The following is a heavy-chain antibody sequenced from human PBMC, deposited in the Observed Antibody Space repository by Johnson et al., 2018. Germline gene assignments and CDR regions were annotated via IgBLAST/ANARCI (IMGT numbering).Heavy chain of an antibody. D-gene: IGHD4-23*01. CDR2: LLYDGSNR. CDR1: GVTFSTQG. CDR3: ARSVRYYGDNSFMRYYYMDV. J-gene: IGHJ6*03. Sequence: QVQLVESGGGVVQPGTSLRLSCGVSGVTFSTQGMHWVRQTPGKGLEWVALLLYDGSNRYYADAVKGRFTISRDHSKNTLYLQMSSLRAEDTAVDYCARSVRYYGDNSFMRYYYMDVWGKGTTVTVSS. V-gene: IGHV3-30*03.